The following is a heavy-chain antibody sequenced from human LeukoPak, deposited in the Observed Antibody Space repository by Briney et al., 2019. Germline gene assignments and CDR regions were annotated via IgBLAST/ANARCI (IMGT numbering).Heavy chain of an antibody. V-gene: IGHV3-9*01. CDR1: GFTFDDYA. J-gene: IGHJ4*02. Sequence: GGSLRLSCAASGFTFDDYAMHWVRQAPGKGLEWVSGISWNSGSIGYADSVKGRFTISRDNAKNSLYLQMNSLRAEDTALYYCAKDMGYSSGWYVGYYFDYWGQGTLVTVSS. D-gene: IGHD6-19*01. CDR2: ISWNSGSI. CDR3: AKDMGYSSGWYVGYYFDY.